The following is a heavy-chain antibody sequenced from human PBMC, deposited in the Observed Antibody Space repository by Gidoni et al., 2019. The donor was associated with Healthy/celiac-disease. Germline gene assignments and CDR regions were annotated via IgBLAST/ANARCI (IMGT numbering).Heavy chain of an antibody. Sequence: QMQLQESGPGLVKPAETLSVTCTVAGGSIRSSSYYWGWIRQPPGKVLEWIGSIYYIGSTYYNPSLKSRVPISVDTSNNQFSLKLSSVTAAVTAVYYFASVVAARQSSPFDYWGQVTLVPVSS. D-gene: IGHD6-6*01. CDR2: IYYIGST. CDR1: GGSIRSSSYY. CDR3: ASVVAARQSSPFDY. J-gene: IGHJ4*02. V-gene: IGHV4-39*01.